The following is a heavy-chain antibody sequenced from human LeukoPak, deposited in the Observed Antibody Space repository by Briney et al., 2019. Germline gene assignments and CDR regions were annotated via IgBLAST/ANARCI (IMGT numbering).Heavy chain of an antibody. V-gene: IGHV3-30-3*01. CDR1: GFTFSSYA. CDR2: ISYDGSNK. CDR3: ARIRAAQLWSLGY. J-gene: IGHJ4*02. Sequence: PGRSLRLSCAASGFTFSSYAMHWVRQAPGKGLEWVAVISYDGSNKYYADSVKGRFTISRDNSKNTLYLQMNSLRAEDTAVYYCARIRAAQLWSLGYWGQGTLVTVSS. D-gene: IGHD5-18*01.